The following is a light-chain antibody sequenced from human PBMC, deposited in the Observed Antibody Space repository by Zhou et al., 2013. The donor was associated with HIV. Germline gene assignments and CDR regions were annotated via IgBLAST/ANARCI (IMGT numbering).Light chain of an antibody. V-gene: IGKV1-5*03. CDR3: YSAT. CDR1: QNIDKW. Sequence: DIQMTQSPSTLSASVGDRVTITCRASQNIDKWLAWYQQKPGKVPKLLIYKASTLDSGVPSRFSGSGSGTEFALTISSLQPDDFATYYSYSATFGQGTKLEIK. J-gene: IGKJ2*01. CDR2: KAS.